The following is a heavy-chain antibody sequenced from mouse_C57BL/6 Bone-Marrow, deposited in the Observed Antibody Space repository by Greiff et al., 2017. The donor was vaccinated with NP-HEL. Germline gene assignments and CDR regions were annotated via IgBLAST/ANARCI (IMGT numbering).Heavy chain of an antibody. CDR3: AREEGYYYGSSPLWYFDV. CDR1: GFTFSDYY. Sequence: EVMLVESEGGLVQPGSSMKLSCTASGFTFSDYYMAWVRQVPEKGLEWVANINYDGSSTYYLDSLKSRFIISRDNAKNILYLQMSSLKSEDTATYYCAREEGYYYGSSPLWYFDVWGTGTTVTVSS. CDR2: INYDGSST. V-gene: IGHV5-16*01. D-gene: IGHD1-1*01. J-gene: IGHJ1*03.